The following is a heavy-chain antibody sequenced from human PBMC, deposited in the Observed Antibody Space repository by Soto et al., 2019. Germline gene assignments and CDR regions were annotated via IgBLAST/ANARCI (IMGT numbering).Heavy chain of an antibody. CDR3: ANSQSIASRPFDH. V-gene: IGHV3-9*01. CDR1: GFMFDDYA. CDR2: ISWNSNSI. Sequence: EVQLVESGGGLVQPGRSLRLSCEASGFMFDDYAMYWVRQAPGKGLEWVSGISWNSNSIVYADSVKGQFTIPRDNAKNSLDLKMNRLKPEGTALYYCANSQSIASRPFDHWGQGTLVTVSS. J-gene: IGHJ4*02. D-gene: IGHD6-6*01.